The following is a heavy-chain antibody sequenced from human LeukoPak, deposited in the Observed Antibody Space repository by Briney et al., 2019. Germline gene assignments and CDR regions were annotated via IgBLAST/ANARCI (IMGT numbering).Heavy chain of an antibody. D-gene: IGHD3-16*01. J-gene: IGHJ4*02. V-gene: IGHV4-39*07. CDR1: GGSIRSRSKY. CDR2: IHDGGST. CDR3: ARGAHYAWNS. Sequence: SETLTLTCAVSGGSIRSRSKYWGWTRQPPGKGLEWIGEIHDGGSTTYHQSLKSRVTISVDKSKNQFSLTLTSVTAADTAVYFCARGAHYAWNSWGQGTLVTLSS.